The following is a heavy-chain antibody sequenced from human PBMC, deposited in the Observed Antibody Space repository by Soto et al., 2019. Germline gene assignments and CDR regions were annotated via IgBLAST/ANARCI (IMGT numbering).Heavy chain of an antibody. CDR1: GGSISSYY. Sequence: QVQLQESGPGLVKPSETLSLTCTVSGGSISSYYWSWIRQPPGKGLEWIGYFYYSGSTNYNPSLKSRVTISVDTSKNQFSLKLSSVTAADTAVYYCARDVGYCISTSCYSWFDPWGQGTLVTVSS. CDR2: FYYSGST. V-gene: IGHV4-59*01. CDR3: ARDVGYCISTSCYSWFDP. D-gene: IGHD2-2*02. J-gene: IGHJ5*02.